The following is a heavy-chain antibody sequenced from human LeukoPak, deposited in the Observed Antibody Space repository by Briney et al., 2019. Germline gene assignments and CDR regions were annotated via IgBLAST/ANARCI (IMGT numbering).Heavy chain of an antibody. J-gene: IGHJ3*02. CDR3: ARRTGDGAFDI. CDR1: AYSFTGYY. CDR2: INPNSGAT. D-gene: IGHD7-27*01. V-gene: IGHV1-2*02. Sequence: ASVKVSCKASAYSFTGYYIHWVRQAPGQGLEWMGWINPNSGATNYAQIFQGRVTMTRDTSISTAYMELSGLTSDDTAVYYCARRTGDGAFDIWGQGTRVTVSS.